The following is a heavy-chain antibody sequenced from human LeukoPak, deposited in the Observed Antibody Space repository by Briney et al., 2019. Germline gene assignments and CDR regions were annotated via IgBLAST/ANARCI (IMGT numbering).Heavy chain of an antibody. CDR1: GYSFTSYW. CDR2: IYPGDSDT. D-gene: IGHD6-19*01. J-gene: IGHJ6*02. Sequence: GESLKISCKGSGYSFTSYWIGWVRQRPGKGLEWMVIIYPGDSDTRYSPSFQGQVTISADKSISTAYLQWSSLKASDTAMYYCARHFMSAVAGGYYYGMDVWGQGTTVTVSS. CDR3: ARHFMSAVAGGYYYGMDV. V-gene: IGHV5-51*01.